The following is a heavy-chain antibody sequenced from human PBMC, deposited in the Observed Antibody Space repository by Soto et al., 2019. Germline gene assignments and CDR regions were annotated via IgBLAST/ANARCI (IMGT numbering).Heavy chain of an antibody. CDR2: IIPIFGTA. D-gene: IGHD2-21*02. J-gene: IGHJ4*02. V-gene: IGHV1-69*13. CDR3: VANVVVTATGSDY. CDR1: GGTFSSYA. Sequence: WASVKVSGKASGGTFSSYAISWVRQAPGQGLEWMGGIIPIFGTANYAQKFQGRVTITADESTSTAYMELSSLRSEDTAVYYCVANVVVTATGSDYWGQGTLVTVSS.